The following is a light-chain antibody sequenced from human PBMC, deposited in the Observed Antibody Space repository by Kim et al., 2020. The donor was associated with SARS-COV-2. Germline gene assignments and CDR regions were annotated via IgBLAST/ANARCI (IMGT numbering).Light chain of an antibody. CDR1: QSISSY. CDR2: KAS. J-gene: IGKJ2*01. Sequence: LSASVGDRVTITCRASQSISSYLAWYQQKPGKAPTLLIYKASSLESGVPSRFSGSGSGAEFTLTISSLQPDDFATYYCQQYSSYPSFGQGTKLEI. CDR3: QQYSSYPS. V-gene: IGKV1-5*03.